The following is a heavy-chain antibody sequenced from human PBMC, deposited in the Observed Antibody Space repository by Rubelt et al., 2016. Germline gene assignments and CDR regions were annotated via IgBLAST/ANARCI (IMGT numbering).Heavy chain of an antibody. CDR3: AREGVYSSSSGSVY. CDR2: INPNSGGT. V-gene: IGHV1-2*06. J-gene: IGHJ4*02. Sequence: LGGMGRINPNSGGTNYAQKFQGRVTMTRDTSISTAYMELSRLRSDDTAVYYCAREGVYSSSSGSVYWGQGTLVTVSS. D-gene: IGHD6-6*01.